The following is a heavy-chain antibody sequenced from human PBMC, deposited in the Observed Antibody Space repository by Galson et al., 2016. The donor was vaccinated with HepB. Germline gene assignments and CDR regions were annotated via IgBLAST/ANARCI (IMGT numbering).Heavy chain of an antibody. CDR1: GFEFSTYE. Sequence: SLRLSCAASGFEFSTYEMNWVRQAPGKGLEWISYISASGHITHYANSVRGRFTISSDNAKKSLDLQMTSRRVEDAAVYFCARDRGGGYEPEDSGFDVRGQGRLVTVSS. CDR3: ARDRGGGYEPEDSGFDV. V-gene: IGHV3-48*03. CDR2: ISASGHIT. D-gene: IGHD5-12*01. J-gene: IGHJ3*01.